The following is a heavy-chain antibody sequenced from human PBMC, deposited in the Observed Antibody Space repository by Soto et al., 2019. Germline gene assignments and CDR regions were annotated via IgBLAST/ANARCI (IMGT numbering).Heavy chain of an antibody. D-gene: IGHD3-3*01. Sequence: GGSLRLSCAASGFTFSNAWMNWVRQAPGKGLEWVGRIKSKTDGGTTDYAAPVKGRFTIPRDDSKNTLYLQMNSLKTEDTAVYYCTTVLFITIFGVVIIPVFGADQNNWFDPWGQGTLVTVSS. CDR3: TTVLFITIFGVVIIPVFGADQNNWFDP. V-gene: IGHV3-15*07. CDR2: IKSKTDGGTT. J-gene: IGHJ5*02. CDR1: GFTFSNAW.